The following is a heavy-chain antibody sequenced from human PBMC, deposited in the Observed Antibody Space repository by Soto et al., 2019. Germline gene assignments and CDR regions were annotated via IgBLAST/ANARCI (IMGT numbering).Heavy chain of an antibody. CDR3: AKGAVTSSLYYFDY. J-gene: IGHJ4*02. Sequence: QVQLVESGGGVVQPRRSLRLSCAASGFTFSSYGMHWVRQAPGKGLEWVAIISYDGSEKYYAGSVKGRFTISRDNSKNTLYLQMNSLRAEDTAVYYCAKGAVTSSLYYFDYWGQGTLVTVSS. CDR2: ISYDGSEK. CDR1: GFTFSSYG. V-gene: IGHV3-30*18. D-gene: IGHD4-17*01.